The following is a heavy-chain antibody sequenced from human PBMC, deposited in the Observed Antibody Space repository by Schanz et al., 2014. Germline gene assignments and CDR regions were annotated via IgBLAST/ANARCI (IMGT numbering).Heavy chain of an antibody. CDR1: GYTFTSDS. V-gene: IGHV1-46*03. Sequence: QVQLVQSGAEVKKPGASVKVSCKASGYTFTSDSMHWVRQAPGQGLEWMGMINPSGGSTTYAQKCQGRVTMTRDTSTSTVYRELSSLRSEDTAVYYCARDGVDAAAGGNYWGQGTLXTVSS. J-gene: IGHJ4*02. CDR2: INPSGGST. CDR3: ARDGVDAAAGGNY. D-gene: IGHD6-13*01.